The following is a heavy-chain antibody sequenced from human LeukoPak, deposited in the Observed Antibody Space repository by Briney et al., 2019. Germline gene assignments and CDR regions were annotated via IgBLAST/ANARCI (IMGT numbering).Heavy chain of an antibody. V-gene: IGHV3-21*01. Sequence: GGSLRLSCAASGFSFSSYSMNWVRQAPGKGLEWVSSISSSSSYIYYVDSVKGRFTISRDNAKNSLYLQMNSLRAEDTAVYYCARVWSPPYTSSWPYYFDYWGQGTLVTVSS. CDR2: ISSSSSYI. CDR3: ARVWSPPYTSSWPYYFDY. D-gene: IGHD6-13*01. CDR1: GFSFSSYS. J-gene: IGHJ4*02.